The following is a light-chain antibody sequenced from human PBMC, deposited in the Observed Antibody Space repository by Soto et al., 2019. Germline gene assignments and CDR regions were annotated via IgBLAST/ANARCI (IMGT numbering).Light chain of an antibody. CDR1: RSNIGSNT. V-gene: IGLV1-44*01. CDR3: AAWDDSLNGVL. Sequence: QTVVTQPPSASGTPGQRVTISCSGSRSNIGSNTVNWYQQLPGTAPKLIIFGNLERPSGVPDRFSGSKSGTSASLAISGLQSEDEADYYCAAWDDSLNGVLFGGGTKVTVL. J-gene: IGLJ2*01. CDR2: GNL.